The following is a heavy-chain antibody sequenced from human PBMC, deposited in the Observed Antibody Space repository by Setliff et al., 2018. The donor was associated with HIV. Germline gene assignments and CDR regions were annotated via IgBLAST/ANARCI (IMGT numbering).Heavy chain of an antibody. Sequence: SETLSLTCGVSGDSITGSFYWAWIRQPPGKGLEWIANIYPSGSIWPSGTSNYNPSLKGRVTISLDMSKNQFSLKLNSVTAADTAVYYCARRGTHGAFDIWGQGTMVTVSS. CDR2: IWPSGTS. CDR1: GDSITGSFY. CDR3: ARRGTHGAFDI. D-gene: IGHD3-10*01. V-gene: IGHV4-38-2*01. J-gene: IGHJ3*02.